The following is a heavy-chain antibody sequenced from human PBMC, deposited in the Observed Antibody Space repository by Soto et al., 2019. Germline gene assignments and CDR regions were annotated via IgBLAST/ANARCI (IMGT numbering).Heavy chain of an antibody. CDR1: GYTFTSYY. Sequence: QVQLVQSGAEGKKPGASVKVSCKASGYTFTSYYMHWVRQAPGQGLEWMGIINPSGGSTSYAQKFQGRVTMTRDTSASTVYMELSSLRSEDTAVYYCARQGKDTPGPPYYYCGMDVWGQGTTVTVSS. V-gene: IGHV1-46*03. CDR3: ARQGKDTPGPPYYYCGMDV. D-gene: IGHD2-15*01. J-gene: IGHJ6*02. CDR2: INPSGGST.